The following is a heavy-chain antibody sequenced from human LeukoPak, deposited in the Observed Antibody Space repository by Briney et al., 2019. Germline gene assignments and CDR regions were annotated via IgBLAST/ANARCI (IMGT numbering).Heavy chain of an antibody. D-gene: IGHD3-22*01. V-gene: IGHV1-69*04. CDR3: WYYDSSGYFDY. CDR2: IIPILGIA. J-gene: IGHJ4*02. Sequence: ASVKVSCRASGYTFTSYGISWVRQAPGQGLEWMGRIIPILGIANYAQKFQGRVTITADKSTSTAYMELSSLRSEDTAVYYCWYYDSSGYFDYWGQGTLVTVSS. CDR1: GYTFTSYG.